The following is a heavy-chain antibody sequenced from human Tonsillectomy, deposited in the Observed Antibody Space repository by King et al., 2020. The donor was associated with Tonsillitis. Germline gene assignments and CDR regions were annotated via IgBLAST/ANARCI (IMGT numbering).Heavy chain of an antibody. V-gene: IGHV3-30-3*01. CDR1: GFTFSSYA. D-gene: IGHD2-15*01. J-gene: IGHJ5*02. Sequence: VQLVESGGGVVQPGRSLRLSCAASGFTFSSYAMHWVRQAPGKGLEWGAVISYDGSNKYYADSVKGRFTISRDNSKNTLYLQMNSLRAEDTAVYYCARDPCSGGSGGWGWFDPWGQGTLVTVSS. CDR2: ISYDGSNK. CDR3: ARDPCSGGSGGWGWFDP.